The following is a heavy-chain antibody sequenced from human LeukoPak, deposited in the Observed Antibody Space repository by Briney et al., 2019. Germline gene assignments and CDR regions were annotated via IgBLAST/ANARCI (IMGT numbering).Heavy chain of an antibody. J-gene: IGHJ4*02. V-gene: IGHV4-34*01. D-gene: IGHD2-2*01. CDR3: ARERREQLLPPYTRSVTYFDY. Sequence: ASETLSLTCAVYGGSFSGYYWSWIRQPPGKGLEWIGEINHSGSTYYNPSLKRRVTISIDTSKNQFSLKLSSVTAADTAVYYCARERREQLLPPYTRSVTYFDYWGQGTLVTVSS. CDR2: INHSGST. CDR1: GGSFSGYY.